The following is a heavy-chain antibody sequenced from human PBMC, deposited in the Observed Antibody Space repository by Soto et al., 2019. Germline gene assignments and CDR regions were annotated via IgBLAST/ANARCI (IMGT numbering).Heavy chain of an antibody. CDR2: ISSNSDTI. J-gene: IGHJ4*02. Sequence: EVQLVESGGGLVQPGRSLRLSCVASGFTADDYAMHWVRQAPGKGLEWVSGISSNSDTIDYADSVKGRVTMSRDNAKNSLFLQMNSLRPEDTALYYCAKDRKWGGMTTLHYFDPLGQGTLVTVSS. V-gene: IGHV3-9*02. CDR1: GFTADDYA. CDR3: AKDRKWGGMTTLHYFDP. D-gene: IGHD4-17*01.